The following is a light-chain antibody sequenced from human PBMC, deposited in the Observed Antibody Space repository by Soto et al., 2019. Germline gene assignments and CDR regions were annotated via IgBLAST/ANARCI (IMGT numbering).Light chain of an antibody. J-gene: IGKJ1*01. Sequence: IQLTQSPSSLSASVGDRVTITCRASQGIDNYLAWYQQKPGKAPKLLMYVASTLQSGVPSRFSGSGYGTDFTLTITSLRPEDFATYYCQQLNNYPVTFGQGTKVDIK. CDR3: QQLNNYPVT. CDR1: QGIDNY. CDR2: VAS. V-gene: IGKV1-9*01.